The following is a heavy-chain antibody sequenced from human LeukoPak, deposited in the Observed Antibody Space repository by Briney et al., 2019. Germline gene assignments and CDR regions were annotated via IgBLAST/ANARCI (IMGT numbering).Heavy chain of an antibody. Sequence: GGSLRLSYAASGVTLSTYAMSWARQAPGKGLEWVSGISSSGSGDNTYYADSVKGRFTISRDSSKNTLFLHMNTLRAEDTAIYYCAKAGVADAYYYYSMDVWGQGTTVTVSS. D-gene: IGHD5-12*01. J-gene: IGHJ6*02. CDR2: ISSSGSGDNT. V-gene: IGHV3-23*01. CDR1: GVTLSTYA. CDR3: AKAGVADAYYYYSMDV.